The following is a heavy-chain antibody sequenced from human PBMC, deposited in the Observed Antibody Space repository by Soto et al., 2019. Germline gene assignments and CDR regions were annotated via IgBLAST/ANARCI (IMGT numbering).Heavy chain of an antibody. CDR3: ARRGSGSYYDY. J-gene: IGHJ4*02. D-gene: IGHD1-26*01. CDR2: ISGSGGST. Sequence: EVQLLESGGGLLQPGGSLRLSFAASGFTFSSYAMRWVRQAPGKGLEWVSAISGSGGSTYYADSVKGRFTISRDNSKNTVYLQMNSLRGEDTAVYYCARRGSGSYYDYWGQGTLVTVSS. V-gene: IGHV3-23*01. CDR1: GFTFSSYA.